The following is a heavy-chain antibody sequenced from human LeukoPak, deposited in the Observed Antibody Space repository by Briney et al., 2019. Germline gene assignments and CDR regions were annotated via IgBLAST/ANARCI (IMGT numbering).Heavy chain of an antibody. V-gene: IGHV4-31*03. CDR2: IYYSGST. J-gene: IGHJ5*02. D-gene: IGHD2-15*01. Sequence: PSETLSLTCTVSGGSISSGGYYWSWIRQHPGTGLEWIGYIYYSGSTYYNPSLKSRVTISVDTSKNQFSLKLSSVTAADTAVYYCARAPRILCGFDPWGQGTLVTVSS. CDR1: GGSISSGGYY. CDR3: ARAPRILCGFDP.